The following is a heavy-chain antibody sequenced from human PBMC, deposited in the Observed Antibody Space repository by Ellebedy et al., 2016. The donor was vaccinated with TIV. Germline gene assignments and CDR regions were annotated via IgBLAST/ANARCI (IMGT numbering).Heavy chain of an antibody. Sequence: AASVKVSCKASGYTFTGHYMHWLRQAPGQGLEWMGWINPNSGYKTYAQKFQGRVTMTRDTSISTAYMEVPRLRSDDTAVYYCARGDSSGFYEIWISTYWGQGTLVTVSS. CDR3: ARGDSSGFYEIWISTY. V-gene: IGHV1-2*02. CDR1: GYTFTGHY. J-gene: IGHJ4*02. CDR2: INPNSGYK. D-gene: IGHD3-22*01.